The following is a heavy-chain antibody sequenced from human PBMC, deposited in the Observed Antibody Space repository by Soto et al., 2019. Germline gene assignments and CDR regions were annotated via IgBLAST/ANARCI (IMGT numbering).Heavy chain of an antibody. Sequence: EASVKVSCKAPGYTFTSYYMHWVRQAPGQGLEWMGIINPSGGSTSYAQKFQGRVTMTRDTSTSTVYMELSSLRSEDTAVYYCARSHSGSYYYYGMDVWGQGTTVTVSS. CDR1: GYTFTSYY. CDR3: ARSHSGSYYYYGMDV. CDR2: INPSGGST. D-gene: IGHD3-10*01. J-gene: IGHJ6*02. V-gene: IGHV1-46*01.